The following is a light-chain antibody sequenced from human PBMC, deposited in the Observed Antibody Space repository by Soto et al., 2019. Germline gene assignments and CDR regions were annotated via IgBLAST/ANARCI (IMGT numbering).Light chain of an antibody. CDR1: GSDVGAYNY. Sequence: QSVLTQPASVSGSLGQSIAISCTGTGSDVGAYNYVSWYHQHPGKAPKLLIFEVTNRPLGVSDRFSGSKSGNTASLTISGLQAEDEADYYCSSYTGSSTPVVFGGGTKLTVL. CDR2: EVT. V-gene: IGLV2-14*01. CDR3: SSYTGSSTPVV. J-gene: IGLJ2*01.